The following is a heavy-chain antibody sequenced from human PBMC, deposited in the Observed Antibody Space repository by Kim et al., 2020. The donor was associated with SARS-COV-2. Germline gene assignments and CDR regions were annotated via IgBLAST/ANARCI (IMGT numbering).Heavy chain of an antibody. CDR3: ARSGADIVVVPAATPYFDY. Sequence: SVKVSCKASGGTFSSYAISWVRQAPGQGLEWMGGIIPIFGTANYAQKFQGRVTITADESTSTAYMELSSLRSEDTAVYYCARSGADIVVVPAATPYFDYWGQGTLVTVSS. CDR1: GGTFSSYA. V-gene: IGHV1-69*13. J-gene: IGHJ4*02. CDR2: IIPIFGTA. D-gene: IGHD2-2*01.